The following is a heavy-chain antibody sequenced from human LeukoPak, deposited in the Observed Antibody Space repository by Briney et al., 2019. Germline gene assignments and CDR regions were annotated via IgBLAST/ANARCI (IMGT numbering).Heavy chain of an antibody. D-gene: IGHD5-18*01. V-gene: IGHV3-49*04. Sequence: SLRLSCTASGFTCGDYAMSWVRQAPGKGLEWVGFIRSKAYGVITEYAASVKRSSTISRDDSKRLAYLQMSSLKAEDPAVYCCTRARIQLWSDAFDIWGQGTMVTVSS. J-gene: IGHJ3*02. CDR3: TRARIQLWSDAFDI. CDR1: GFTCGDYA. CDR2: IRSKAYGVIT.